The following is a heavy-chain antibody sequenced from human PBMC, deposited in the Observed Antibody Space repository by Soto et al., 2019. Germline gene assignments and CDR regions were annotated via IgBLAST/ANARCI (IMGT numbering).Heavy chain of an antibody. D-gene: IGHD2-15*01. J-gene: IGHJ3*01. V-gene: IGHV3-7*01. Sequence: EVQLVESGGGLVQPGGSLRLSCAASGFTFSTYWMTWVREAPGKGLEWVANIRQDGREKNYVDAVEGRFTISRDNADISLYFPLDSLRADDAAVYYCASGYCSGRFCFAGAFDLWGQGTRVPISS. CDR1: GFTFSTYW. CDR3: ASGYCSGRFCFAGAFDL. CDR2: IRQDGREK.